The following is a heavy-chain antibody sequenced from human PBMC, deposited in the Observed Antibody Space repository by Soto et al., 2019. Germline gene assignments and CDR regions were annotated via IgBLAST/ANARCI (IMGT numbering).Heavy chain of an antibody. J-gene: IGHJ4*02. Sequence: PGGALRLSCSAPGFTFCRYSMNRVRQAPGQGLELVSYISSSSSTINYADSVKGRFTITRDNAKNSLYLQMNSLRDEDTAVYYCARGQYYFDSRGYLYWGQGTLVTVSS. CDR1: GFTFCRYS. V-gene: IGHV3-48*02. CDR2: ISSSSSTI. D-gene: IGHD3-22*01. CDR3: ARGQYYFDSRGYLY.